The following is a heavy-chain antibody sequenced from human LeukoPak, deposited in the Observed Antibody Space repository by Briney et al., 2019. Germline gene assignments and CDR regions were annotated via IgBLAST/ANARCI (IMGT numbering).Heavy chain of an antibody. CDR1: GYSFTSYW. J-gene: IGHJ4*02. CDR2: IYPGDSDT. D-gene: IGHD2-21*01. CDR3: ARQSSYCGGDCYSARY. V-gene: IGHV5-51*01. Sequence: GESLKISCKGSGYSFTSYWIGWVRQMPGKGLKWMGIIYPGDSDTRYSPSFQGQVTISADKSISTAYLQWSSLKASDTAMYYCARQSSYCGGDCYSARYWGQGTLVTVSS.